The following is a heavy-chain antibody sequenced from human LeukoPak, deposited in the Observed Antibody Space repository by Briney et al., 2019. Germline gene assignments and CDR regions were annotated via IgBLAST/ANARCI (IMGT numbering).Heavy chain of an antibody. Sequence: PSETLSLTCAVYGGSFSGYFWSWIRQPPGKWLEWVGEINHSGNTYYNPSLKSRVTISIDMSKNQFSLKLSSVTAADTAVYYCARQLALWGDQSKSFDYWGRGTLVTVSS. CDR3: ARQLALWGDQSKSFDY. CDR2: INHSGNT. V-gene: IGHV4-34*01. CDR1: GGSFSGYF. J-gene: IGHJ4*02. D-gene: IGHD3-16*01.